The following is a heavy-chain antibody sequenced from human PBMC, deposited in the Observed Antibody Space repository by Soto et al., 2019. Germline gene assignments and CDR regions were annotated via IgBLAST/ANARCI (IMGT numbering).Heavy chain of an antibody. D-gene: IGHD3-10*01. CDR1: GGSFSGYY. CDR3: ARGYGSGVFDY. V-gene: IGHV4-34*01. CDR2: INHSGST. J-gene: IGHJ4*02. Sequence: SETLSLTCAVYGGSFSGYYWNWIRQPPGKGLEWIGEINHSGSTNYNPPLKSRVTISVDTSKNQFSLKLSSVTAADTAVYYCARGYGSGVFDYWGQGTLVTVSS.